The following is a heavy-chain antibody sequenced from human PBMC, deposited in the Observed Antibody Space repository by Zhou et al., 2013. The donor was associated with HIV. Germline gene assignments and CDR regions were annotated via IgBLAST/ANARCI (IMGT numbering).Heavy chain of an antibody. CDR3: ATYLRFLGRPGYYYYYMDV. CDR1: GGAFSRYA. D-gene: IGHD3-3*01. Sequence: QVQLVQSGAEVKKPGSSVKVSCKASGGAFSRYAVSWVRQAPGQGLEWMGRIMPIFGVTDYAQKFKGRVTITADKSTSTAYMELTTLGSGDTAVYYCATYLRFLGRPGYYYYYMDVWGKGTTVTVSS. V-gene: IGHV1-69*04. J-gene: IGHJ6*03. CDR2: IMPIFGVT.